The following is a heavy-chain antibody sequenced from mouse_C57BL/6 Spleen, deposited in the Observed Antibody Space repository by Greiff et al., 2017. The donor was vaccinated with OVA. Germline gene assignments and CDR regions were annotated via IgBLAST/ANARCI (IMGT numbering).Heavy chain of an antibody. CDR1: GYAFSSSW. CDR3: AVTATYLYCDY. D-gene: IGHD4-1*01. CDR2: IYPGDGDT. V-gene: IGHV1-82*01. J-gene: IGHJ2*01. Sequence: QVQLQQSGPELVKPGASVKISCKASGYAFSSSWMNWVKQRPGQGLEWIGRIYPGDGDTNYNGKFKGKATLTADKSSSTAYMQLSSLTSEASAVYFCAVTATYLYCDYWGQGTTLTVSS.